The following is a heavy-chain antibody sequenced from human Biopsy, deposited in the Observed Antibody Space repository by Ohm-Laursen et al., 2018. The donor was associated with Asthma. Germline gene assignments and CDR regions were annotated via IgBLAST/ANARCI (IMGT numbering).Heavy chain of an antibody. CDR3: ARGLDYSGRSGFDH. V-gene: IGHV3-33*08. D-gene: IGHD3-10*01. CDR1: GFVFSQCG. Sequence: SLRLSCTATGFVFSQCGMHWVRQGPGKGLEWVAFVSSDGHDKSYEDSVKGRFTISRDNSMNTLYLHMNSLRVEDTAVYYCARGLDYSGRSGFDHWGQGTLVTVSS. J-gene: IGHJ4*02. CDR2: VSSDGHDK.